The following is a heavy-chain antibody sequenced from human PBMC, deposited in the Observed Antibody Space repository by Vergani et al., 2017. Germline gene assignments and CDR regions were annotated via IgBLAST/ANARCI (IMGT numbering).Heavy chain of an antibody. CDR1: GFTLSDYY. CDR3: ARAGQQLVHMYYFDY. V-gene: IGHV3-11*01. Sequence: QVQLVESGGGLVKPGGSLRLACAASGFTLSDYYMSWIRQAPGKGLAWVSYISSSGSTIYYADSVKGRFTISRDNAKNSLYLQMNSLRAEDTAVYYCARAGQQLVHMYYFDYWGQGTLVTVSS. J-gene: IGHJ4*02. CDR2: ISSSGSTI. D-gene: IGHD6-13*01.